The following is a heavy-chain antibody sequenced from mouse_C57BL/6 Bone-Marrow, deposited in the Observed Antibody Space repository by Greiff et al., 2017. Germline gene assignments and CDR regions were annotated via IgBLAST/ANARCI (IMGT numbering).Heavy chain of an antibody. J-gene: IGHJ3*01. CDR1: ISLRTSGMGL. CDR2: WNNYYY. V-gene: IGHV8-2*01. Sequence: QVTLKVSGPGILQPSQTLSLACTFSGISLRTSGMGLSWLRKPSGKSLEWLARIWNNYYYYNPSLKCPLTISKSPSNYQVFLKRTSVDTADSATYYGAWRELGDGYPCAYGGQGTLVTVS. D-gene: IGHD2-3*01. CDR3: WRELGDGYPCAY.